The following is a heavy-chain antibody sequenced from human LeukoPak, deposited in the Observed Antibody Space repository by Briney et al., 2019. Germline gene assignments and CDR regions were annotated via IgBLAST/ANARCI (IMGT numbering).Heavy chain of an antibody. V-gene: IGHV3-33*01. CDR2: IWYDGSNK. Sequence: GGSLRLSCAASGFTFSSYGMHWVRQAPGKGLEWVAVIWYDGSNKYYADSVKGRLTISRGNSKNTLYLQMNSLRAEDTAVYYCARETGTYGMDVWGQGTTVTVSS. J-gene: IGHJ6*02. CDR1: GFTFSSYG. CDR3: ARETGTYGMDV.